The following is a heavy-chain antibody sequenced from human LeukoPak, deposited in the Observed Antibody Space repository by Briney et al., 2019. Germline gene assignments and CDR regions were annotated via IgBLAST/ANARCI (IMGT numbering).Heavy chain of an antibody. V-gene: IGHV1-24*01. CDR3: ARGGSSWYEIDY. D-gene: IGHD6-13*01. J-gene: IGHJ4*02. Sequence: ASVKVSCKVSGSTLAESYIHWLRQAPGKGLEWMGGYDPEEGGIIYAQKFLDRVTMTEDTSTSTAYMELRSLRSDDTAVYYCARGGSSWYEIDYWGQGTLVTVSS. CDR1: GSTLAESY. CDR2: YDPEEGGI.